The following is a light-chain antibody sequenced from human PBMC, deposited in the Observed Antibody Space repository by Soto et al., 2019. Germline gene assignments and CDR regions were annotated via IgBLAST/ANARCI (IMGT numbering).Light chain of an antibody. J-gene: IGLJ2*01. Sequence: QSVLTQPASVSGSPGQSITISCTGTSSDVGDYDYVSWYQQYAGKAPKMMIYEVSNRPSGVSNRFSGSKSGNTASLTISGLQAEDEADYYCSSYRSSNTLLFGGGTKLTDL. V-gene: IGLV2-14*01. CDR3: SSYRSSNTLL. CDR2: EVS. CDR1: SSDVGDYDY.